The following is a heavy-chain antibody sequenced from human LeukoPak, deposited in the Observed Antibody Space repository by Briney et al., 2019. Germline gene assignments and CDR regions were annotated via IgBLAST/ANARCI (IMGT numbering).Heavy chain of an antibody. CDR2: IYSDNT. V-gene: IGHV3-53*01. CDR1: GFTVSSNS. Sequence: GGSLRLSCTVSGFTVSSNSMSWVRQAPGKGLEWVSFIYSDNTHYSDSVKGRFTISRDNSKNTLYLQMNSLRAEDTAVYYCAKDQQWLATSPLDYWGQGTLVTVSS. CDR3: AKDQQWLATSPLDY. J-gene: IGHJ4*02. D-gene: IGHD6-19*01.